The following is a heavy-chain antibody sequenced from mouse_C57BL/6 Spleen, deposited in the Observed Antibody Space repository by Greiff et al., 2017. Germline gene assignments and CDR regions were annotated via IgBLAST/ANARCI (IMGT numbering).Heavy chain of an antibody. J-gene: IGHJ3*01. D-gene: IGHD1-1*01. V-gene: IGHV2-3*01. CDR2: ICGDGST. CDR1: GFSLTSSG. CDR3: AKMGDCSGSRAFAY. Sequence: VKLVESGPGLVAPSQSLSITCTVSGFSLTSSGVSWVRRPPGKGLEWLGVICGDGSTNYPSPLISRLSISKDNSKSQVFFRLNSLQTDDTATDYWAKMGDCSGSRAFAYWGQGTLVTVSA.